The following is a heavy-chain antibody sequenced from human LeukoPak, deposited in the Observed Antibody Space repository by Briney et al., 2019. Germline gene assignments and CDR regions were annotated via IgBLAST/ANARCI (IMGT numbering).Heavy chain of an antibody. CDR3: ARAPSGSYYDDYYYMDV. D-gene: IGHD1-26*01. CDR2: IYYSGST. CDR1: GGSISSYY. Sequence: SETLSLTCTVSGGSISSYYWSWIRQPPGKGLEWIGYIYYSGSTNYNPSLKSRVTISVDTSMNQFSLKLSSVTAADTAVYYCARAPSGSYYDDYYYMDVWGKGTTVTVSS. V-gene: IGHV4-59*01. J-gene: IGHJ6*03.